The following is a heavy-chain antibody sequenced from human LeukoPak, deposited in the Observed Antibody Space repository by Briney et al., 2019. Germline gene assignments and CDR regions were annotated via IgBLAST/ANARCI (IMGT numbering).Heavy chain of an antibody. D-gene: IGHD3-10*01. Sequence: ASVKVSCKASGYTFTSYGITWVRQAPGQGLEWMGWISAYNGNINYAQKLQGRITMTTDTSTSTAYMEMRSLRSDDTAVYYCARDSFSGSYSSWGQGTLVTVSS. CDR3: ARDSFSGSYSS. V-gene: IGHV1-18*01. J-gene: IGHJ5*02. CDR1: GYTFTSYG. CDR2: ISAYNGNI.